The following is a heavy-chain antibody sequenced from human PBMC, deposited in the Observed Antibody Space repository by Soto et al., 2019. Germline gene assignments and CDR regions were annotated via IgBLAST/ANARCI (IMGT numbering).Heavy chain of an antibody. CDR1: GYTFISFY. Sequence: ASVKVSCKASGYTFISFYVHWVRQAPGQGLEWMGVINPNGGSTAYAQKFQGRVTMTRDTSTSTVYMELSSLRSEDTAVYYCARLATVTPPYYFDYWGLGTLVTVSS. CDR3: ARLATVTPPYYFDY. J-gene: IGHJ4*02. D-gene: IGHD4-17*01. CDR2: INPNGGST. V-gene: IGHV1-46*01.